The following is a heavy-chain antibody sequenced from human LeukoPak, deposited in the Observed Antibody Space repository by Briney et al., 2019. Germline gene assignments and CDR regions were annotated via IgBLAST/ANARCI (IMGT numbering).Heavy chain of an antibody. D-gene: IGHD6-19*01. J-gene: IGHJ4*02. Sequence: GGSLRLSCAASGFTFSSYAMHWVRQAPGKGLEWVAVISYDGSSKYYADSVKGRFTISRDNSRNTLYLQVNSLRAEDTAIYYCVKIAVAGHLDYWGQGTLATVSS. V-gene: IGHV3-30*04. CDR2: ISYDGSSK. CDR1: GFTFSSYA. CDR3: VKIAVAGHLDY.